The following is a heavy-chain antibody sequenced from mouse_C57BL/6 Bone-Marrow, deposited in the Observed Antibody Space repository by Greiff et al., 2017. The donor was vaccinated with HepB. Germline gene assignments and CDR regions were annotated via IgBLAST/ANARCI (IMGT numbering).Heavy chain of an antibody. Sequence: EVMLVESGGGLVQPGGSLKLSCAASGFTFSDYYMYWVRQTPEKRLEWVAYISNGGGSTYYPDTVKGRFPISRDNAKNTLYLQMSRLKSEDTAMYYCARPPYGNYPMDYWGQGTSVTVSS. D-gene: IGHD2-1*01. V-gene: IGHV5-12*01. CDR2: ISNGGGST. J-gene: IGHJ4*01. CDR1: GFTFSDYY. CDR3: ARPPYGNYPMDY.